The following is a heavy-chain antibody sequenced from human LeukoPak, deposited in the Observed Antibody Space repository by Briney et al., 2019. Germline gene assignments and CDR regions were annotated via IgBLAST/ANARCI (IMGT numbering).Heavy chain of an antibody. Sequence: GGSLRLSCAASGFILRSYAMSWVRQAPGKGLEWVSAISGSGGSTYYADSVRGRFTISRDNSKNTLYVQMNSLRVEDTAVYYCAKGSIAAHDAKTTLDYWGQGTLVTVSS. D-gene: IGHD6-13*01. J-gene: IGHJ4*02. V-gene: IGHV3-23*01. CDR2: ISGSGGST. CDR1: GFILRSYA. CDR3: AKGSIAAHDAKTTLDY.